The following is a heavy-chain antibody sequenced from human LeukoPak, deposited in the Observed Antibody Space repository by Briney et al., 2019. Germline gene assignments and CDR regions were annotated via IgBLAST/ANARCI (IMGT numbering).Heavy chain of an antibody. D-gene: IGHD4-23*01. J-gene: IGHJ4*02. CDR1: GGSIRSYY. CDR3: ASGSDYGGNWGSY. Sequence: PSETLSLTCTVSGGSIRSYYWSWLRQPPGKGLEWIGYIYYSGSTNYNPSLKSRVTISVDTSKNQFSLKLSSVTAADTAVYYCASGSDYGGNWGSYWGQGTLVTVSS. V-gene: IGHV4-59*01. CDR2: IYYSGST.